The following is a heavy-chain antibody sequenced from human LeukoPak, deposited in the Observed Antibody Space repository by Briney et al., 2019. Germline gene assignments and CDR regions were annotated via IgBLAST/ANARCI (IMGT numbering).Heavy chain of an antibody. CDR1: GFTFSDYY. Sequence: PGGSLRRSCAGSGFTFSDYYMSGIRQAPGKGLEWVSYISSSGSTIYYADSVKGRFTISRDNAKNSLYLQMNSLRAEDTAVYYCARDSGYDWVNDYWGQGTLVTLSS. V-gene: IGHV3-11*04. CDR2: ISSSGSTI. CDR3: ARDSGYDWVNDY. D-gene: IGHD5-12*01. J-gene: IGHJ4*02.